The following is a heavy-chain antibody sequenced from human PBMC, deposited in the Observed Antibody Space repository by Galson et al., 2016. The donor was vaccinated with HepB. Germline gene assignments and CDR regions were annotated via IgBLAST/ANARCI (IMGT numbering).Heavy chain of an antibody. CDR3: ARNNSGWYTFAS. D-gene: IGHD6-19*01. CDR2: IYRSGST. Sequence: TLSLTCTVSGGSISNDNWWSWVRQSPGKGLEWIGEIYRSGSTHYNPSLNSRVTISVDTSKNQFSLRLTSVTASDTAIYYCARNNSGWYTFASWGQGTLVTVSS. V-gene: IGHV4-4*02. J-gene: IGHJ5*01. CDR1: GGSISNDNW.